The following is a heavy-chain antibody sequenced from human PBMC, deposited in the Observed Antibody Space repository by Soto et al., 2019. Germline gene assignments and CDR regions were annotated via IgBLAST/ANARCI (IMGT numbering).Heavy chain of an antibody. CDR1: GFTFSSYG. CDR3: ARPRTLLSYYYYGMDV. D-gene: IGHD3-16*02. Sequence: QVQLVESGGGVVQPGRSLRLSCAASGFTFSSYGMHWVRQAPGKGLEWVAVIWYDGSNKYYADSVKGRFTISSDNSKNTLYLQMNSLRAEDTAVYYCARPRTLLSYYYYGMDVWGKGTTVTVCS. J-gene: IGHJ6*04. V-gene: IGHV3-33*01. CDR2: IWYDGSNK.